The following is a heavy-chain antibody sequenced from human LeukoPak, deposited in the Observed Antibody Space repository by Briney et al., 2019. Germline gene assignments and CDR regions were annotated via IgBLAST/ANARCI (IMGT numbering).Heavy chain of an antibody. CDR1: GYTFTSYA. CDR3: ARDPTYCGGDCYDEPYYFDY. Sequence: ASVKVSCKASGYTFTSYAMNWVRQAPGQGLEWMGWINTNTGNPTYAQGFTGRFVFSLDTSVSTAYLQISSLKAEDTAVYYCARDPTYCGGDCYDEPYYFDYWGQGTLVTVSS. J-gene: IGHJ4*02. CDR2: INTNTGNP. D-gene: IGHD2-21*02. V-gene: IGHV7-4-1*02.